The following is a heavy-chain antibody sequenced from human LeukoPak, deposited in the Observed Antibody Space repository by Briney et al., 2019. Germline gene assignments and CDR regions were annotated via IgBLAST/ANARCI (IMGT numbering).Heavy chain of an antibody. CDR2: ISGDSKNV. Sequence: PGVSPRLSCEASGFRLDNYAMHWVRQAPGKGLEWVSGISGDSKNVAYAESVKGRFTISRDNAKGSLYLQMDSLRAEDTALYYCTRRLVVGATGYFDLWGRGTLVSV. CDR3: TRRLVVGATGYFDL. J-gene: IGHJ2*01. D-gene: IGHD2-8*02. V-gene: IGHV3-9*01. CDR1: GFRLDNYA.